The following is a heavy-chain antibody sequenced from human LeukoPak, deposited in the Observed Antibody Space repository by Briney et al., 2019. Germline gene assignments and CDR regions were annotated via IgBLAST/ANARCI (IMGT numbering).Heavy chain of an antibody. V-gene: IGHV3-30*18. D-gene: IGHD1-7*01. J-gene: IGHJ4*01. CDR2: ISYGGSNK. CDR1: GFTFSSYG. CDR3: AKDRNWNYYDH. Sequence: GGSLRLSCAASGFTFSSYGMHWVRQAPGKGLEWVAVISYGGSNKYYADSVKGRFTISRDNSKNTLYLQMNSLRAEDTAVYYCAKDRNWNYYDHWGQGTLVTVSS.